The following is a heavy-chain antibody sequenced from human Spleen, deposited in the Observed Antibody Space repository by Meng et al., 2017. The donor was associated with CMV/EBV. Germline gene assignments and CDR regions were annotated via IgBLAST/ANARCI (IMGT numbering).Heavy chain of an antibody. J-gene: IGHJ6*02. D-gene: IGHD3-3*01. CDR2: INHSGST. Sequence: SETLSLTCAVYGGSFSGYYWSWIRQPPGKGLEWIGEINHSGSTNYNPSLKSRVTISVDMSMSQITLQVSSVTAADTAVYYCARIFPSDYYKYDMDVWGQGTTVTVSS. V-gene: IGHV4-34*01. CDR3: ARIFPSDYYKYDMDV. CDR1: GGSFSGYY.